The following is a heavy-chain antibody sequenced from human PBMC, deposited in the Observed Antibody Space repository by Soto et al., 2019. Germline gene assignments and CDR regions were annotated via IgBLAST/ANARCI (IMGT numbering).Heavy chain of an antibody. Sequence: GGSLRLSCVASGFSFNPYVMAWVRQAPGKGLEWVSAIRSNTATIYYADSVKGRFTISRDNAKNSLYLQMNSLRAEDTAVYYCARANDGCSSTSCYFGSVWFDPWGQGTLVTVSS. V-gene: IGHV3-48*01. D-gene: IGHD2-2*01. CDR1: GFSFNPYV. CDR3: ARANDGCSSTSCYFGSVWFDP. J-gene: IGHJ5*02. CDR2: IRSNTATI.